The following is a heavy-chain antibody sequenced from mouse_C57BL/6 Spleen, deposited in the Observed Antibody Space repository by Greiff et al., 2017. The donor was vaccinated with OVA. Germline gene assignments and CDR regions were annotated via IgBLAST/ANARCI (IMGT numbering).Heavy chain of an antibody. V-gene: IGHV2-6-1*01. CDR2: IWSDGST. D-gene: IGHD4-1*01. CDR1: GFSLTSYG. J-gene: IGHJ2*01. Sequence: VKVEESGPGLVAPSQSLSITCTVSGFSLTSYGVHWVRQPPGKGLEWLVVIWSDGSTTYNSALKSRLSISKDNSKSQVFLKMNSLQTDDTAMYYCARHSELGRYFDYWGQGTTLTVAS. CDR3: ARHSELGRYFDY.